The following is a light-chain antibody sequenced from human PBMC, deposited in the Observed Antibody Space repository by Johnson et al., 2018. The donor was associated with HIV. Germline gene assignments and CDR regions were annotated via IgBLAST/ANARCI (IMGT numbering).Light chain of an antibody. Sequence: QSVLTQPPSVSAAPGQKVTISCSGSSSNIGNKYVSWYQQLPGTAPKLLIYENTKRPSGIPDRFSGSKSGTSATLGITGLPTGDEADYYCGTWDTSLSAGGVFGSGTKVTVL. CDR1: SSNIGNKY. CDR3: GTWDTSLSAGGV. J-gene: IGLJ1*01. V-gene: IGLV1-51*02. CDR2: ENT.